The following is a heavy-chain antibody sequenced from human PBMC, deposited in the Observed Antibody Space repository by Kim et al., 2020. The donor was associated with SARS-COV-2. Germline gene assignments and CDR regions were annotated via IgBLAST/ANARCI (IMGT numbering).Heavy chain of an antibody. Sequence: YDGSNKYYADSVKGRFTISRDKSKNTLYLQMNSLRAEDTAVYYCARDDIIRWGQGTLVTVSS. J-gene: IGHJ4*02. V-gene: IGHV3-30*01. D-gene: IGHD2-15*01. CDR3: ARDDIIR. CDR2: YDGSNK.